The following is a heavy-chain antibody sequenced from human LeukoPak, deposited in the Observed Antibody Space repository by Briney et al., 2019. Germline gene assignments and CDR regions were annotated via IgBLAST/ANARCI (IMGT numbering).Heavy chain of an antibody. V-gene: IGHV4-59*08. CDR3: ARHGFDSSGSSDAFDI. D-gene: IGHD3-22*01. Sequence: SETLSLTCTVSGGSISSYYWSWIRQPPGKGLEWIGYIYYSGSTNYNPSLKSRVTISVDTSKNQFSLKLSFVTAADTAVYYCARHGFDSSGSSDAFDIWGQGTMVTVSS. CDR1: GGSISSYY. J-gene: IGHJ3*02. CDR2: IYYSGST.